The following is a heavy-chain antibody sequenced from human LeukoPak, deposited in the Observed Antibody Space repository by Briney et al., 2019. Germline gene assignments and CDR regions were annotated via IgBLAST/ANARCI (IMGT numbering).Heavy chain of an antibody. CDR2: ISSSSTII. V-gene: IGHV3-48*03. J-gene: IGHJ3*02. CDR1: GFTFSSYE. CDR3: GASRQYVGAFDI. D-gene: IGHD3-16*01. Sequence: AGGSLRLSCAASGFTFSSYELYWVRQAPGKGLEWISYISSSSTIIKYADSVRGRFTISRDDARESLYLQMSSLRADDTAIYYCGASRQYVGAFDIWGQGTLVTASS.